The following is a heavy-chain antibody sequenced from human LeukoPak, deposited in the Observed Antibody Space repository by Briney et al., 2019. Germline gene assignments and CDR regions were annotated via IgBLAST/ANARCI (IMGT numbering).Heavy chain of an antibody. J-gene: IGHJ4*02. Sequence: GGSLRLSCAVSGFTFRNYGMHWVRQAPGKGLEWVASIRTDGGEKYHADSVQGRFSISRDNSKNTLYLQMDSLRAKDTALYYCARIGYSTSWANFDYWGQGTLVTVSS. D-gene: IGHD6-13*01. CDR1: GFTFRNYG. CDR2: IRTDGGEK. CDR3: ARIGYSTSWANFDY. V-gene: IGHV3-30*02.